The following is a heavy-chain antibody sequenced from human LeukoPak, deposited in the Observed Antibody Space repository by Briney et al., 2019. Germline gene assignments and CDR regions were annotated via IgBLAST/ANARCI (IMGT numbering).Heavy chain of an antibody. CDR2: IAPSDSYT. Sequence: GESLQISCKVSGYSFPSYWITWVRQVPGKGLEWMGRIAPSDSYTNYNPSFEGHVTMSVEKSITTVYLQWSSLKASDTAMYYCVRQPPGVYDTTQNWFDPWGQGTLVTVSS. CDR3: VRQPPGVYDTTQNWFDP. V-gene: IGHV5-10-1*01. J-gene: IGHJ5*02. CDR1: GYSFPSYW. D-gene: IGHD3-22*01.